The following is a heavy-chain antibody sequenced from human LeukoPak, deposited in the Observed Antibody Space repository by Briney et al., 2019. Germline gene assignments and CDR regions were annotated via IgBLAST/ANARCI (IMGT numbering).Heavy chain of an antibody. CDR2: IYHSGST. CDR3: ARADYSSTWSHDYYYMDV. J-gene: IGHJ6*03. CDR1: GGSFSGYY. D-gene: IGHD6-13*01. V-gene: IGHV4-38-2*01. Sequence: SETLSLTCAVYGGSFSGYYWGWIRQPPGKGLEWIGSIYHSGSTYYNPSLKSRVTISGDTSKNQFSLKLSSVTAADTAVYYCARADYSSTWSHDYYYMDVWGKGTTVTVSS.